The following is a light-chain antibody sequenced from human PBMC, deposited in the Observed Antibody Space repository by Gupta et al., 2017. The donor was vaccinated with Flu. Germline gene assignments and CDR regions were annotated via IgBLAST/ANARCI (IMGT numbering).Light chain of an antibody. J-gene: IGKJ2*01. CDR3: QQQNYTHPMYT. CDR2: DAS. Sequence: EMLLTQSPATLSLSPGERATLTCRASQSVSSYLDWYQQKPGQAPRLLIYDASNRAKGIPARCSGSGGGTDFNLTISSLEPEDFALYYCQQQNYTHPMYTFGXGTKVEIK. V-gene: IGKV3-11*01. CDR1: QSVSSY.